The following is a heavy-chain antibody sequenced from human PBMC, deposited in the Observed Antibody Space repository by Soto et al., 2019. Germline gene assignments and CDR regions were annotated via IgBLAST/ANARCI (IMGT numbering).Heavy chain of an antibody. CDR1: GLPHSLSA. J-gene: IGHJ4*02. CDR2: IYGSGGGI. CDR3: AKDAVYNDGLWLMDL. Sequence: GSLRLSCIASGLPHSLSAMMWIRQAPGKGLECVSGIYGSGGGIQYADSVKGRFTISRDNSKNTVYLQMTDLRADDTAIYYCAKDAVYNDGLWLMDLWGQGTQVTVSS. V-gene: IGHV3-23*01. D-gene: IGHD3-10*01.